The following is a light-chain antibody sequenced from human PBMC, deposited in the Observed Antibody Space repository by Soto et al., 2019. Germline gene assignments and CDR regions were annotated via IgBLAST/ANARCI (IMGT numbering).Light chain of an antibody. Sequence: EIVMTQSPATLSVPPGDRATLSCRASESVRSNLAWYQQKPGQAPRLLIYGASIRAADIPARFSGSGSGTEFTLTISTLQSEDFAVYYCQQYYDWPTITVGQGTRLE. V-gene: IGKV3-15*01. J-gene: IGKJ5*01. CDR2: GAS. CDR1: ESVRSN. CDR3: QQYYDWPTIT.